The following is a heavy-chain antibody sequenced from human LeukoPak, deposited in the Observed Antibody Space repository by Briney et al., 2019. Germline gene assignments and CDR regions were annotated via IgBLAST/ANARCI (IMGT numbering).Heavy chain of an antibody. CDR2: ISSSSGYI. J-gene: IGHJ4*02. Sequence: GGSLRLSCAASGFTFSSYSMNWVRQAPGKGLEWVSSISSSSGYIYYADSVKGRFTISRDNAKNSLYLQMNSLRAEDTAVYYCAKDLRERDGDYLLFDFWGQGTLVTVSS. CDR3: AKDLRERDGDYLLFDF. V-gene: IGHV3-21*04. CDR1: GFTFSSYS. D-gene: IGHD4-17*01.